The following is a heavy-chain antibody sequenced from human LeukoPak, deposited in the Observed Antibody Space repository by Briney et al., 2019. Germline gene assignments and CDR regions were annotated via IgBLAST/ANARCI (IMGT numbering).Heavy chain of an antibody. V-gene: IGHV3-7*03. J-gene: IGHJ4*02. Sequence: GGSLRLSCAVSGLTFSSSWMDWVRQAPGKGLEWVASINPEGSEKYSADSVKGRFTISRDNSKNTLYLQMNSLRAEDTAVYYCASGYQNPKFDYWGQGTLVTVSS. D-gene: IGHD5-18*01. CDR3: ASGYQNPKFDY. CDR2: INPEGSEK. CDR1: GLTFSSSW.